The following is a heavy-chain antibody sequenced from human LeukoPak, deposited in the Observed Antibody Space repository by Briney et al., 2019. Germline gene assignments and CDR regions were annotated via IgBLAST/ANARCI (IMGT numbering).Heavy chain of an antibody. V-gene: IGHV4-4*07. D-gene: IGHD5-12*01. J-gene: IGHJ6*02. CDR1: GGSISSYY. CDR3: ARSATYDYYYGMDV. Sequence: SETLSLTCTVSGGSISSYYWSWIRQPAGKGLEWIGCIYTSGSTNYNPSLKSRVTMSVDTSKDQFSLKLSSVTAADTAVYYCARSATYDYYYGMDVWGQGTTVTVSS. CDR2: IYTSGST.